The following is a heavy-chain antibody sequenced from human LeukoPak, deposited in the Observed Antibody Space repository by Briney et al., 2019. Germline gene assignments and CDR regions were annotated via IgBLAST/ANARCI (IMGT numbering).Heavy chain of an antibody. CDR3: ARDLSGITGYTYGRGIDY. J-gene: IGHJ4*02. CDR1: GFTFSSYE. V-gene: IGHV3-48*03. Sequence: GGSLRLSCAASGFTFSSYEMNWVRQAPGKGLEWVSYISSSGSTIYYADSVKGRFTISRDNAKTSLFLQMNSLRAEDTAVYYCARDLSGITGYTYGRGIDYWGQGTLVAVSS. CDR2: ISSSGSTI. D-gene: IGHD5-18*01.